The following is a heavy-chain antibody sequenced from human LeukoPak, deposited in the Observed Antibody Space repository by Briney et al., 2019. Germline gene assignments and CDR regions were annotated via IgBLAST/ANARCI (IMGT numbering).Heavy chain of an antibody. CDR3: ATVDTAMVLFDY. Sequence: SETLSLTCTVSGGSISSGDYCWSWIRQPPGKGLEWIGYIYYSGSTYYNPSLKSRVTISVDTSKNQFSLKLSSVTAADTAVYYCATVDTAMVLFDYWGQGTLVTVSS. V-gene: IGHV4-30-4*01. D-gene: IGHD5-18*01. CDR2: IYYSGST. J-gene: IGHJ4*02. CDR1: GGSISSGDYC.